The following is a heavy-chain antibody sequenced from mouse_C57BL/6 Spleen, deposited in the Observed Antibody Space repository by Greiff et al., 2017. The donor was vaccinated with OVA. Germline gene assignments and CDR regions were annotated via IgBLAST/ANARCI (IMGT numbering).Heavy chain of an antibody. CDR2: IDPENGDT. J-gene: IGHJ2*01. CDR1: GFNIKDDY. CDR3: TTFSPTVVEGY. D-gene: IGHD1-1*01. V-gene: IGHV14-4*01. Sequence: VQLQQSGAELVRPGASVKLSCTASGFNIKDDYMHWVKQRPEQGLEWIGWIDPENGDTEYASKFQGKATITADTSSNTAYLQLSSLPSEDTAVYYCTTFSPTVVEGYWGQGTTLTVSS.